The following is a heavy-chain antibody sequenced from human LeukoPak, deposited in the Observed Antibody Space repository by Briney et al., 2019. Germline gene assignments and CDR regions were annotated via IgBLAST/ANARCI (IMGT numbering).Heavy chain of an antibody. V-gene: IGHV4-59*08. Sequence: PSETLSLTCTVSGGSISSYYWSWIRQPPGKGLEWIGYIYYSGSTNYNPSLKSRVTISVDTSKNQFSLKLSSVTAADTAVYYCARHHSPSQVPDMDVWGQGTTVTVSS. CDR2: IYYSGST. CDR3: ARHHSPSQVPDMDV. D-gene: IGHD2-15*01. CDR1: GGSISSYY. J-gene: IGHJ6*02.